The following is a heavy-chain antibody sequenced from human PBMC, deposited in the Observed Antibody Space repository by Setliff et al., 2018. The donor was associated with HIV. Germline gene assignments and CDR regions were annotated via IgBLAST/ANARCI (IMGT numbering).Heavy chain of an antibody. D-gene: IGHD3-22*01. Sequence: SETLSLTCTVSGGSISSYYWSWIRQPPGKGLEWIGYIYYSGSTNYNPSLKSRVTISVDTSKNQFSLKLSSVTAADTAVYYCARNLLHYYSSGLRWNYYYYYMDVWGKGTTVTVSS. CDR2: IYYSGST. CDR3: ARNLLHYYSSGLRWNYYYYYMDV. V-gene: IGHV4-59*01. J-gene: IGHJ6*03. CDR1: GGSISSYY.